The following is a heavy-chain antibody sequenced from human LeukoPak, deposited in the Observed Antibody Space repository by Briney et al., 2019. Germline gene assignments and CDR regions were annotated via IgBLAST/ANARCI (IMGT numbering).Heavy chain of an antibody. Sequence: PETLSPTCAVYGGSSSGYYRSWIRPPPEEGLEWIGGINHIVSTNYNPSLKSRVTISVDTSKNQFSLKLSSVTAADTAVYYCARRHMLLLLTRWFDPWGQGTLVTVSS. D-gene: IGHD2-15*01. CDR3: ARRHMLLLLTRWFDP. V-gene: IGHV4-34*01. J-gene: IGHJ5*02. CDR1: GGSSSGYY. CDR2: INHIVST.